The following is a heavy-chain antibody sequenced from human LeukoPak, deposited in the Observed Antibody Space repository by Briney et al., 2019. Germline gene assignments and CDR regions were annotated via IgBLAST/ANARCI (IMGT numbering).Heavy chain of an antibody. CDR2: IIPILGIA. CDR1: GGTFSSYT. J-gene: IGHJ6*03. D-gene: IGHD3-22*01. CDR3: ARGVSGYQGYYNMDV. Sequence: SVKVSCKASGGTFSSYTISWVRQAPGQGLEWMGRIIPILGIANYAQKFQGRVTITADKSTSTAYMELSSLRSEDTAVYYCARGVSGYQGYYNMDVWDKGTTVTVSS. V-gene: IGHV1-69*02.